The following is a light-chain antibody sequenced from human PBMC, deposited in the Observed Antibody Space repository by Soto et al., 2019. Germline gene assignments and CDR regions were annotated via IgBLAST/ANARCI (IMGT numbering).Light chain of an antibody. Sequence: EIVLTQSPGTLSLSPGERATLSCRASQSVSSSYLAWYQQKPGQAPRLLIYGASSRATGIPDRFSGSRSGTDFTLTISRLEPEDFAAYYCQQYGSSPPLTFGGGTKVEIK. V-gene: IGKV3-20*01. CDR3: QQYGSSPPLT. J-gene: IGKJ4*01. CDR1: QSVSSSY. CDR2: GAS.